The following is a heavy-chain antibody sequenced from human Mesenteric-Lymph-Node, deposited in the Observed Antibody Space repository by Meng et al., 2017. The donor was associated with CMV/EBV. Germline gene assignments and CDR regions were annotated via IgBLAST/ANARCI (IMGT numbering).Heavy chain of an antibody. V-gene: IGHV3-53*05. CDR3: AREGHRPGYFQH. CDR2: IYNGGST. J-gene: IGHJ1*01. CDR1: GLTVSRNY. Sequence: CAASGLTVSRNYMTWVRQAPGKGLEWVSVIYNGGSTYYPDSVKSRFTISRDNSKNTLYLQMNSLRAEDTAVYYCAREGHRPGYFQHWGQGTLVTVSS.